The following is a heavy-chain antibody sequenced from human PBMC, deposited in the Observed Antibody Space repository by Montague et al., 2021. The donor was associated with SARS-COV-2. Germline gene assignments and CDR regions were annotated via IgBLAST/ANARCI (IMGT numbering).Heavy chain of an antibody. CDR3: ARDLKMGSYFDY. V-gene: IGHV3-33*01. CDR2: IGHDGTAQ. J-gene: IGHJ4*02. Sequence: SLRLSCAASGFTFRVFGMHWLRQAPGKGPEWVATIGHDGTAQFYVESVKDRFTISRDNSKNTLFLQMNSLRAEDTALYYCARDLKMGSYFDYWGQGTLVAVSS. D-gene: IGHD5-24*01. CDR1: GFTFRVFG.